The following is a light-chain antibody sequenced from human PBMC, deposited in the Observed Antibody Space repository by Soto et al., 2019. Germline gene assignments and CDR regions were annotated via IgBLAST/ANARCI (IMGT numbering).Light chain of an antibody. V-gene: IGKV3D-20*02. J-gene: IGKJ1*01. Sequence: EIVLTQSPGTLSLSPGERATLSCRASQTFTTSSLAWYQQKPGQAPRLLIYGASSRAAGIPDRFRGSGSGTDFTLTISDLEPADFGLYYCQQRLNWPPGFGQGTKVDIK. CDR1: QTFTTSS. CDR3: QQRLNWPPG. CDR2: GAS.